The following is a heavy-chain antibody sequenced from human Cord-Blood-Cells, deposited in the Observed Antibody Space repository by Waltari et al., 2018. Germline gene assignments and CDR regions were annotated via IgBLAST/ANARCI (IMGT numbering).Heavy chain of an antibody. CDR3: ARAPHSSSYQHEYFQH. CDR1: GGSISSYY. J-gene: IGHJ1*01. CDR2: IYTSGST. D-gene: IGHD6-6*01. Sequence: QVQLQESGPGLVKPSETLSLTCTVSGGSISSYYWSWIRQPAGKGLEWIGRIYTSGSTNYTPSLKSRVTMSVDTSKNQFSLKLSSVTAADTAVYYCARAPHSSSYQHEYFQHWGQGTLVTVSS. V-gene: IGHV4-4*07.